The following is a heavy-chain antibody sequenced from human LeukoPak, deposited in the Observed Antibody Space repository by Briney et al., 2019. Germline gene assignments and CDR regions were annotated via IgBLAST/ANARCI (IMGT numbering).Heavy chain of an antibody. Sequence: WGSLRLSCAASGFSFSSYAMTWVRQAPGKGLEWVSAISGSGFSTYYADSVKGRFTISRDNSKNTLSLQMSNLRAEDTAVYYCAKERYCSSTSCSYFEYWGQGTLVTVSS. D-gene: IGHD2-2*01. CDR2: ISGSGFST. CDR3: AKERYCSSTSCSYFEY. V-gene: IGHV3-23*01. J-gene: IGHJ4*02. CDR1: GFSFSSYA.